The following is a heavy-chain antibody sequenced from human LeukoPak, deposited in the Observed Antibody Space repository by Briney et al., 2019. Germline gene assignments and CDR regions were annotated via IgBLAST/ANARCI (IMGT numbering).Heavy chain of an antibody. Sequence: PGGSLRLTCAAPGFVFEESTMHWVRQAPGKGLEWVSLINWDGGTTHYAGSVKGRFTISRDNSKNSLYLQLNSLTSDDTALYYCATGDEDSPMNFYHWGQGTLVTVSS. CDR2: INWDGGTT. CDR1: GFVFEEST. CDR3: ATGDEDSPMNFYH. D-gene: IGHD5-18*01. V-gene: IGHV3-43*01. J-gene: IGHJ4*02.